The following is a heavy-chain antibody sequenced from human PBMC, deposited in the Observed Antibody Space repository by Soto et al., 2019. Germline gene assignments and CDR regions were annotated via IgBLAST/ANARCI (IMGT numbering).Heavy chain of an antibody. J-gene: IGHJ4*02. CDR1: GFTFSSYG. CDR2: IWYDGSNK. D-gene: IGHD6-13*01. CDR3: ARDRIRAAAAGNFDY. V-gene: IGHV3-33*01. Sequence: QVQLLESGGGVVQPGRSLRLSCAASGFTFSSYGMHWVRQAPGKGLEWVAVIWYDGSNKYYADSVKGRFTISRDNSKNTLYLQMNSLRAEDTAVYYCARDRIRAAAAGNFDYWGQGTLVTVSS.